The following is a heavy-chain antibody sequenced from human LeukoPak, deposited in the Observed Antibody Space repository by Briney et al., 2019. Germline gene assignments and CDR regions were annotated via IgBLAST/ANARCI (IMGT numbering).Heavy chain of an antibody. V-gene: IGHV3-23*01. D-gene: IGHD4-11*01. Sequence: GGSLRLSCAASGFTFSSYAMSWVRQAPGKGLEWVSAISGSGGSTYYADSVKGRFTISRDNSKNTLYLQMNSLRAEDTAVYYCAEINGRSYSIGNWFDPWGQGTLVTVSS. CDR3: AEINGRSYSIGNWFDP. CDR2: ISGSGGST. CDR1: GFTFSSYA. J-gene: IGHJ5*02.